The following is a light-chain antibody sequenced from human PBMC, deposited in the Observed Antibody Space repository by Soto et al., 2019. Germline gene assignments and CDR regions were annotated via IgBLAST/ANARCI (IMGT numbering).Light chain of an antibody. J-gene: IGKJ4*01. CDR1: QGISSY. Sequence: DIQLTQSPSFLSASVGDRVTITCRASQGISSYLAWYQQKPGKAPKLLIYAASTLQSGVPSRFSGSGSGTDFTLTISRLQPEDCATYYCQELNSYPLIFGGGTKVEIK. CDR2: AAS. CDR3: QELNSYPLI. V-gene: IGKV1-9*01.